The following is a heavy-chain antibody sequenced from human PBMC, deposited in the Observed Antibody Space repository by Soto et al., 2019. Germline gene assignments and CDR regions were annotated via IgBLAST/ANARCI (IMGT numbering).Heavy chain of an antibody. D-gene: IGHD1-1*01. Sequence: QVQLVQSGAEVKKPGASVKVSCKASGYTFTSYGISWMRQAPGQGLEWVGWISGYDGKKDYAQKFQGRVTMTTDTSTSTGYMDLRSLRSDDTAGYYCARHNSQWPNWFDPWGQGTLVTVSS. CDR1: GYTFTSYG. CDR2: ISGYDGKK. J-gene: IGHJ5*02. CDR3: ARHNSQWPNWFDP. V-gene: IGHV1-18*01.